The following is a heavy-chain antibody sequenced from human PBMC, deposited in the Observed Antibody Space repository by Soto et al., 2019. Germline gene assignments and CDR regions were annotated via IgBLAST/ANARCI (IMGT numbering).Heavy chain of an antibody. Sequence: SETLSLTCAAYGGSFSGYYWSWIRQPPGKGLEWIGEINHSGSTNYNPSLKSRVTISVDTSKNQFSLKLSSVTAADTAVYYCAPKLGYCSGGSCSRGWFDPWGQGTLVTVSS. J-gene: IGHJ5*02. CDR2: INHSGST. CDR3: APKLGYCSGGSCSRGWFDP. CDR1: GGSFSGYY. V-gene: IGHV4-34*01. D-gene: IGHD2-15*01.